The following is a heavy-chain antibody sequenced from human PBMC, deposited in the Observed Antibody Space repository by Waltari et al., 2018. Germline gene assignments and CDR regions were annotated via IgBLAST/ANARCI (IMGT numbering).Heavy chain of an antibody. J-gene: IGHJ4*02. Sequence: QVQLQESGPGLVKPSETLSLTCAVSGYSISSGYYWGWIRQPPGKGLEWIGSIYHRGGTYYTPSLKSRVTISVDTSKNQFSLKLSSVTAADTAVYYCARFPFDPHDYWGQGTLVTVSS. CDR3: ARFPFDPHDY. D-gene: IGHD3-16*01. CDR2: IYHRGGT. CDR1: GYSISSGYY. V-gene: IGHV4-38-2*01.